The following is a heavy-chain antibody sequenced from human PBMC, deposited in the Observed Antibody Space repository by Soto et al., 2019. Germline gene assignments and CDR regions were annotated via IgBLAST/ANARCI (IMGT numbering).Heavy chain of an antibody. D-gene: IGHD3-22*01. CDR2: INHSGST. CDR3: ARLGGYYQALDT. CDR1: GGSFSGYY. J-gene: IGHJ5*02. V-gene: IGHV4-34*01. Sequence: LSLTCAIYGGSFSGYYWSWLRQPPGKGLEWIGEINHSGSTNYNPSLKSRVTISADTSKNQFSLKLSSVTAADTAVYYCARLGGYYQALDTWGQGALVTVSS.